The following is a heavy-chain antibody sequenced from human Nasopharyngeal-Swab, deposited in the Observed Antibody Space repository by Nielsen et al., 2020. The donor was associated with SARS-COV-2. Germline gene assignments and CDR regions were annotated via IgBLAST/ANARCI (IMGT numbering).Heavy chain of an antibody. Sequence: LSLTCAASGFTFSSYAMHWVRQAPGKGLECVAVISYDGSNKYYADSVKGRLTISRDNSKNTLSLQMNSLRAEDTAVYYCASSPLDSSGYYYGLDYWGQGTRVTVSS. V-gene: IGHV3-30-3*01. CDR3: ASSPLDSSGYYYGLDY. J-gene: IGHJ4*02. CDR1: GFTFSSYA. CDR2: ISYDGSNK. D-gene: IGHD3-22*01.